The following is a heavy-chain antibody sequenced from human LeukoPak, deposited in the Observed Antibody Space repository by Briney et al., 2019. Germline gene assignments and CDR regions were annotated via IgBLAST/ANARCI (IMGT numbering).Heavy chain of an antibody. J-gene: IGHJ6*03. V-gene: IGHV1-46*01. D-gene: IGHD3-10*01. CDR2: INPSGGST. CDR1: GYTFTSYY. CDR3: ARESHIKPMVRGVISYYYMDV. Sequence: ASVKVSCKASGYTFTSYYMHWVRQAPGQGLEWMGIINPSGGSTSYAQKFQGRVTMTRDMSTSTVYMELSSLRSEDTAVYYCARESHIKPMVRGVISYYYMDVWGKGTTVTVSS.